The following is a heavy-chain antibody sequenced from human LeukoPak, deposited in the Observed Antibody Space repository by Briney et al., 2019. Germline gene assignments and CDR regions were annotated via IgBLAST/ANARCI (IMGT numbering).Heavy chain of an antibody. D-gene: IGHD3-10*01. CDR1: GYTFTSYG. V-gene: IGHV1-8*02. CDR3: VRDGEGVAISVNFWFDP. J-gene: IGHJ5*02. CDR2: MNPIKGST. Sequence: ASVKVSCKASGYTFTSYGISWVRQAPGQGLEWMGWMNPIKGSTGYARKFRGRVTMTRDTSTSTAYMELWSLTSEDTAVYYCVRDGEGVAISVNFWFDPWGQGTLVTVSS.